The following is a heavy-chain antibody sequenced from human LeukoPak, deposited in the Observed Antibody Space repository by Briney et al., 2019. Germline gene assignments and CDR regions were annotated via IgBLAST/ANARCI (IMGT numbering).Heavy chain of an antibody. D-gene: IGHD6-13*01. V-gene: IGHV3-21*01. Sequence: SGGSLRLSCAASGFTFSSYAMNWVRQAPAKGLEWVSSISSSSSYIYYADSVKGRFTISRDNAKNSLYLQMNSLRAEDTAVYYCARAGRSSLWYFDLWGRGTLVTVSS. CDR3: ARAGRSSLWYFDL. J-gene: IGHJ2*01. CDR2: ISSSSSYI. CDR1: GFTFSSYA.